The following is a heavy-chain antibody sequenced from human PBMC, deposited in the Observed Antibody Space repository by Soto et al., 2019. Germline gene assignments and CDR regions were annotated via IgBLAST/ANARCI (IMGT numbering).Heavy chain of an antibody. D-gene: IGHD2-2*01. CDR2: ISAYNGNT. CDR1: GYTFTSYG. V-gene: IGHV1-18*04. Sequence: QVQLVQSGAEVKKPGASVKVSCKASGYTFTSYGISWVRQAPGQGLERMGWISAYNGNTNYAQKLQGRVTMTTDTPTSSGYMELRSLRSDDTAVYYCARGGKVVPAFCCYGMDVWGQGTTVTVSS. J-gene: IGHJ6*02. CDR3: ARGGKVVPAFCCYGMDV.